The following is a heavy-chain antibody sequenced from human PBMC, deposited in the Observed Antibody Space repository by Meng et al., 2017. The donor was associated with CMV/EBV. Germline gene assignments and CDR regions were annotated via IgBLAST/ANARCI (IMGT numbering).Heavy chain of an antibody. J-gene: IGHJ6*02. CDR3: AREPYSSGWWYYYGMDV. Sequence: GGPLRLSCAASGFTFSSYEMNWVRQAPGKGLEWVSYISSSGSTIYYADSVKGRFTISRDNAKNSLYLQMNSLRAEDTAVYYCAREPYSSGWWYYYGMDVWGQGTTVTVSS. CDR1: GFTFSSYE. CDR2: ISSSGSTI. D-gene: IGHD6-19*01. V-gene: IGHV3-48*03.